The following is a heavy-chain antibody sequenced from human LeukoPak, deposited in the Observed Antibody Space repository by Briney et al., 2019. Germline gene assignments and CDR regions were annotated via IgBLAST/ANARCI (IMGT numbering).Heavy chain of an antibody. J-gene: IGHJ4*02. CDR1: GGSFSGYY. CDR2: INHSGST. V-gene: IGHV4-34*01. CDR3: ATEAAAGTFAFDY. Sequence: RSSETLSLTGAVYGGSFSGYYWSWIRQPPGKGLEWIGEINHSGSTNYNPSLKSRVTISVDTSKNQFSLKLSSVTAADTAVYYCATEAAAGTFAFDYWGQGTLVTVSS. D-gene: IGHD6-13*01.